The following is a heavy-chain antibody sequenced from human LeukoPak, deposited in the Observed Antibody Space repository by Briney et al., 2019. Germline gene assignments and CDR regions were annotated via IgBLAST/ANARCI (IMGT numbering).Heavy chain of an antibody. D-gene: IGHD5-18*01. CDR3: ARNGGYDQDV. Sequence: SGTLSLTCDVSGDSISGKNCYSWVRQSPGKGLEWIGEVCPRGGINYNPSLKTRVTISTDRPKNQFSLNIFSVTAADTAIYYCARNGGYDQDVWGQGTTVTVSS. V-gene: IGHV4-4*02. CDR1: GDSISGKNC. J-gene: IGHJ6*02. CDR2: VCPRGGI.